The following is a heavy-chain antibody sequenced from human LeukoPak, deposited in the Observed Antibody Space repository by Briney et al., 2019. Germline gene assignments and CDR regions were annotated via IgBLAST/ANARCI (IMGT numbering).Heavy chain of an antibody. CDR3: ARGAARMVEMATIISFEY. CDR2: ISYDGSNK. D-gene: IGHD5-24*01. V-gene: IGHV3-30*04. J-gene: IGHJ4*02. CDR1: GFTFSSYA. Sequence: GGALRLSCAASGFTFSSYAMHWVRQAPGKGLEWVAVISYDGSNKKYADSVKGRFTISRDNSKNTVYLQMNSVRAEDTAVYYCARGAARMVEMATIISFEYWGQGTLVTVSS.